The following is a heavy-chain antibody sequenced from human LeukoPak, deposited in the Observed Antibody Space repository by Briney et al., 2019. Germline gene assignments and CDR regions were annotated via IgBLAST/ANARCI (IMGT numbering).Heavy chain of an antibody. CDR3: AKDQYTYGLGFYTFDS. CDR2: IRYDVSSK. Sequence: GGSLRLSYAASGLTFSSYDMHWVRQAPGKGLEWVAVIRYDVSSKYYSESVKGRFTISRDNSKNTLYLQMNSLRADDTALYYCAKDQYTYGLGFYTFDSWGQGTLVTVSS. V-gene: IGHV3-33*03. CDR1: GLTFSSYD. D-gene: IGHD5-18*01. J-gene: IGHJ4*02.